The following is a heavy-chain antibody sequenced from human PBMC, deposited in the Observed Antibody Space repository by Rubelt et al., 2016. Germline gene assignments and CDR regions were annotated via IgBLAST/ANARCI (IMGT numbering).Heavy chain of an antibody. J-gene: IGHJ5*02. D-gene: IGHD6-6*01. CDR2: INPSGGST. CDR3: ARDRRHSSSPPEGWFDP. Sequence: QVQLVQSGAEVKKPGASVKVSCRASGYTFTSYYMHWVRQAPGQGLEWMGIINPSGGSTSYAQKFPGRVTMTRDTSTSTVYMELSSLGAEDTAVYYCARDRRHSSSPPEGWFDPWGQGTLVTVSS. V-gene: IGHV1-46*01. CDR1: GYTFTSYY.